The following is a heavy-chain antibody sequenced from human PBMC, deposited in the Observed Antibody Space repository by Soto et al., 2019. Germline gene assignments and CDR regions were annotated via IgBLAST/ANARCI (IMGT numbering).Heavy chain of an antibody. D-gene: IGHD6-19*01. V-gene: IGHV3-23*01. Sequence: EVQLLESGGGLVQPGGSLRLCCAASGFTFSTYAMSWVRQAPGKGLEWVSAISGSGGSTYYADSVKGRFTISRDNSKNTLYLQMNSLRAEDTAVYYCAKDPRIGIAVAGVFDYWGQGTLVTVSS. CDR3: AKDPRIGIAVAGVFDY. J-gene: IGHJ4*02. CDR1: GFTFSTYA. CDR2: ISGSGGST.